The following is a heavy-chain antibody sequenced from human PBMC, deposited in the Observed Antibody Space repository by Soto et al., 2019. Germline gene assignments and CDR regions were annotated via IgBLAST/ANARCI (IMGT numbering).Heavy chain of an antibody. Sequence: SQTLSLTCAISGDSVSSNSAAWSWIRQSPSRGLEWLGRTFYRSKWYNDYAVSVKGRITINPDTSRNQFSLQLNSVTPEDTAVYYCAKEGGNHYYYYAMDVWGQGTTVTVSS. D-gene: IGHD1-26*01. J-gene: IGHJ6*02. CDR2: TFYRSKWYN. V-gene: IGHV6-1*01. CDR1: GDSVSSNSAA. CDR3: AKEGGNHYYYYAMDV.